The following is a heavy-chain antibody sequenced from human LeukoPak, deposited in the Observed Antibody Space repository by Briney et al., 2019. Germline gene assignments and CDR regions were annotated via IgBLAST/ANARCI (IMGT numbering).Heavy chain of an antibody. Sequence: ASVKVSCKASGYTFTSYGISWVRQAPGQGREWMGWISAYNGNTNYAQKLQGRVTMTTDTSTSTAYMELRSLRSDDTAVYYCARDIGYCSGGSCYTRNNWFDPWGQGTLVTVSS. CDR1: GYTFTSYG. CDR2: ISAYNGNT. V-gene: IGHV1-18*01. D-gene: IGHD2-15*01. J-gene: IGHJ5*02. CDR3: ARDIGYCSGGSCYTRNNWFDP.